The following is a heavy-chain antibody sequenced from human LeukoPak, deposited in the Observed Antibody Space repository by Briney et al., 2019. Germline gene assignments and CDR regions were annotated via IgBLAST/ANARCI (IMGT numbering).Heavy chain of an antibody. CDR1: GFTFSSYW. Sequence: GGSLRLSCAASGFTFSSYWMHWVRQAPGKGLVWVSRINSDGSTTNYADSVKGRFTIFRDNAKNTLYVQVNSLRADDTAVYYCARGYRGGYYFDYWGQGTLVTVSS. D-gene: IGHD3-10*01. CDR3: ARGYRGGYYFDY. CDR2: INSDGSTT. J-gene: IGHJ4*02. V-gene: IGHV3-74*01.